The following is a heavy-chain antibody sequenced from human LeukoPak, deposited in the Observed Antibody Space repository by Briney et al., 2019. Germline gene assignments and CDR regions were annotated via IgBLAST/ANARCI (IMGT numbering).Heavy chain of an antibody. Sequence: GGSLRLSCAASGFTFSSYGMHWVRQAPGKGLEWVAVISYDGSSKYYIDSVKGRFTISRDNSKNTLYLQMNSLRAEDTAVNYCARGENSKTYPVSGYWGQGTLVTVSS. CDR2: ISYDGSSK. D-gene: IGHD2/OR15-2a*01. CDR1: GFTFSSYG. V-gene: IGHV3-30*03. J-gene: IGHJ4*02. CDR3: ARGENSKTYPVSGY.